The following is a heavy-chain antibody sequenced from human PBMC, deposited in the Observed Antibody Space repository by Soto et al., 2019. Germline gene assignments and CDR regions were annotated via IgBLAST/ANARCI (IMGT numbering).Heavy chain of an antibody. J-gene: IGHJ6*02. CDR2: IYHSGST. V-gene: IGHV4-30-2*01. D-gene: IGHD1-7*01. Sequence: TLSRTRAVTGGSISSGGYSWSWIRQPPGKGLEGIGYIYHSGSTYYNPSLKGRVTISVDRSKNQFSLKLSSVTAADTAVYYCARAGAGTRENYYYYGMDVWGQGTTVTVSS. CDR1: GGSISSGGYS. CDR3: ARAGAGTRENYYYYGMDV.